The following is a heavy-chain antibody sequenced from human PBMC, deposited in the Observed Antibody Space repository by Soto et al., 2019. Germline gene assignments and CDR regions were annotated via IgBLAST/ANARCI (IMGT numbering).Heavy chain of an antibody. J-gene: IGHJ6*02. Sequence: PGGSLRLSCAASGFTCSSYAMSWVRQAPGKGLEWVSAISGSGGSTYYADSVKGRFTISRDNSKNTLYLQMNSLRAEDTAVYYCAAPTVGFYYYYYGMDVWGQGTTVTVSS. V-gene: IGHV3-23*01. D-gene: IGHD4-17*01. CDR2: ISGSGGST. CDR1: GFTCSSYA. CDR3: AAPTVGFYYYYYGMDV.